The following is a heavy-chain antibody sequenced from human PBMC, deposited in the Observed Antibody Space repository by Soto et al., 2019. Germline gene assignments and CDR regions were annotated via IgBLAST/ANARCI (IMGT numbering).Heavy chain of an antibody. Sequence: QVQLVQSGAEVKKPGSSVKVSCKASGGTFSSYAISWVRQAPGQGLEWMGGIIPIFGTANYAQKFQGRVTITADESTSTAYIELSSLRSEDTAVYYCARGGIAAAGYYYYGMDVWGQGTTVTVSS. CDR1: GGTFSSYA. CDR3: ARGGIAAAGYYYYGMDV. D-gene: IGHD6-13*01. CDR2: IIPIFGTA. V-gene: IGHV1-69*01. J-gene: IGHJ6*02.